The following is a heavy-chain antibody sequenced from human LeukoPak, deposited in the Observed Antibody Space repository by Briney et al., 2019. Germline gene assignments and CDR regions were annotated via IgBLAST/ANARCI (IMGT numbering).Heavy chain of an antibody. CDR2: IGTAGDP. Sequence: GGSLRLSCAASGFTFSGYDMHWVRQATGKGLEWVSAIGTAGDPYYPGSVKGRFTISRENAKNSLYLQMNSLRAGDTAVYYCARGGSYYYDSSGYYPYFDYWGQGTLVTVSS. CDR3: ARGGSYYYDSSGYYPYFDY. D-gene: IGHD3-22*01. J-gene: IGHJ4*02. V-gene: IGHV3-13*05. CDR1: GFTFSGYD.